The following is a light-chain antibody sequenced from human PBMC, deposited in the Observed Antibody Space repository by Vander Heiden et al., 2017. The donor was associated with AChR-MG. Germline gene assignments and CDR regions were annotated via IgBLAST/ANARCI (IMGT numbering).Light chain of an antibody. CDR1: QGIGSW. V-gene: IGKV1-5*03. CDR2: KAS. CDR3: QHYNSYSET. J-gene: IGKJ1*01. Sequence: DIQMTQSPSTLSAPVGDRVTITCRASQGIGSWLAWYHQKPGKAPKLLIYKASTLESGVPSRFSGSGSGTEFTLTISSLQPDDFATYYCQHYNSYSETFGQGTKVEIK.